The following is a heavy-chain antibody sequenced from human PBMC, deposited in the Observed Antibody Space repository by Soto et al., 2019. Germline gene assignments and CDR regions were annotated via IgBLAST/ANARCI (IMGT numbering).Heavy chain of an antibody. V-gene: IGHV3-21*01. CDR3: ARGSIYYYDSSGYYTDDAFDI. J-gene: IGHJ3*02. D-gene: IGHD3-22*01. CDR1: VFTFISYS. CDR2: ISSSSSYI. Sequence: GWSLRLSCASSVFTFISYSMNWVRQAPGKGLEWVSSISSSSSYIYYADSVKGRFTISRDNAKNSLYLQMNSLRAEDTAVYYCARGSIYYYDSSGYYTDDAFDIWGQGTMVTV.